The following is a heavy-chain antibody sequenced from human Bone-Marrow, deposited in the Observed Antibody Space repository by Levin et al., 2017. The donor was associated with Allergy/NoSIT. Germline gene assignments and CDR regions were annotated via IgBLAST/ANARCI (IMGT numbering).Heavy chain of an antibody. Sequence: GESLKISCSASGFTFSTYTMLWVRQAPGKGLEYVSAISSNGDGTYYADSVKGRFTISRDNFKNTLYLQMDSLGAEDTAVYYCVRGGASGSFYDFWGQGTLVTVSS. CDR2: ISSNGDGT. J-gene: IGHJ4*02. D-gene: IGHD3-10*01. V-gene: IGHV3-64D*06. CDR1: GFTFSTYT. CDR3: VRGGASGSFYDF.